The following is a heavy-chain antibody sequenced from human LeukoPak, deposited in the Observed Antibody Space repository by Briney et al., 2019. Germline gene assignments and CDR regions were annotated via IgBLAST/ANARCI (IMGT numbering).Heavy chain of an antibody. CDR3: ARGMQD. CDR1: GFTFSSYA. Sequence: GGSLRLSCAASGFTFSSYAMNWVRQAPGKGLEWVSLISVGGGNTHYADSVQGRFTISRDNSKNTLYLQMNSLRAEDTAVYYCARGMQDWGQGTLVTVSS. CDR2: ISVGGGNT. V-gene: IGHV3-23*01. J-gene: IGHJ4*02.